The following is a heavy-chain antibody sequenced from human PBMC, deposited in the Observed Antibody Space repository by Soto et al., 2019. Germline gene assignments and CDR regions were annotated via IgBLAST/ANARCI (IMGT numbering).Heavy chain of an antibody. CDR2: INPKSGGT. D-gene: IGHD2-8*01. CDR1: GYIFTDYH. Sequence: GASVKVSCKASGYIFTDYHIHCVRPAPGQGLEWLGRINPKSGGTSTAQKFQGWVTMTTDTSISTASMELTRLTSDDTAIYYCARGDSTDCSNGVCSFFYNHDMDVWGQGTTVTVS. V-gene: IGHV1-2*04. CDR3: ARGDSTDCSNGVCSFFYNHDMDV. J-gene: IGHJ6*02.